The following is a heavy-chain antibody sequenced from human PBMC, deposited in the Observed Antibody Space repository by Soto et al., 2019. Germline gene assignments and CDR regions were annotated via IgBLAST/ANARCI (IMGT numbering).Heavy chain of an antibody. CDR2: ISYDGSNQ. V-gene: IGHV3-30*18. CDR1: GFTFSSYG. Sequence: QVQLVESGGGVVQPGRSLRLSCAASGFTFSSYGMHWVRQAPGKGLEWVAVISYDGSNQYYADSVKGRFTISRDTSKNTLYLQMNSLRADDTAVYYCAKGVAVSQTYFQHWGQGTLVTISS. CDR3: AKGVAVSQTYFQH. J-gene: IGHJ1*01.